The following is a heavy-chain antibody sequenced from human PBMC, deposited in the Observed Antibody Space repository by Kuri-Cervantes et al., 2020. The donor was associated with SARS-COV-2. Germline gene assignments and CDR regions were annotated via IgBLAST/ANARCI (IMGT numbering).Heavy chain of an antibody. V-gene: IGHV4-59*05. J-gene: IGHJ4*02. Sequence: GSLRLSCTVSGGSISSYYWSWIRQPPGKGLEWIGSVYHSGSTYYNPSLKSRVTISVDTSKNQFSLKLSSVTAADTAVYYCARLGYDSSGYKDYYFDYWGQGTLVTVSS. CDR2: VYHSGST. CDR1: GGSISSYY. CDR3: ARLGYDSSGYKDYYFDY. D-gene: IGHD3-22*01.